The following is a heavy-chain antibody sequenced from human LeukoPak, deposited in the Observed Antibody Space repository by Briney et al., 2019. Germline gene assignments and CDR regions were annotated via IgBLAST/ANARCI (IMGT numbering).Heavy chain of an antibody. V-gene: IGHV1-2*02. CDR2: INPNSGGT. Sequence: GASVKVSCKASGYTFTGYYMHWVRQAPEQGLEWMGWINPNSGGTNYAQKFQGRVTMTRDTSISTAYMELSRLTSDDTAVYYCATALLSVGTSYWGPGTLVTVSS. D-gene: IGHD1-1*01. CDR3: ATALLSVGTSY. J-gene: IGHJ4*02. CDR1: GYTFTGYY.